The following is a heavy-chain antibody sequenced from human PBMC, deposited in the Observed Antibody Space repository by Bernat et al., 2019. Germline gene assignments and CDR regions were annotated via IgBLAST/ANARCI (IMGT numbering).Heavy chain of an antibody. V-gene: IGHV1-18*01. CDR3: ARDNREVAVAGNTDY. D-gene: IGHD6-19*01. CDR2: ISAYNGNT. Sequence: QVQLVQSGAEVKKPGASVKVSCKASGYTFTSYGISWVRQAPGQGLEWMGWISAYNGNTNYAQKLQGRVTMTTDTATSTAYMELRSLRSDDTAVYYWARDNREVAVAGNTDYWGQRTLVTVSS. J-gene: IGHJ4*02. CDR1: GYTFTSYG.